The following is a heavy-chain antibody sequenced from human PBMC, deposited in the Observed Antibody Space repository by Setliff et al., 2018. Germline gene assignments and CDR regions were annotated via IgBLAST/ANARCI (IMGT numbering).Heavy chain of an antibody. CDR2: IITVIDTT. V-gene: IGHV1-69*11. D-gene: IGHD5-12*01. Sequence: GASVQVSCKASGGAFSSYALTWVRQAPGQGLEWMGRIITVIDTTDYAQTFQGRVTITADESTRTVYMELSSLRSEDTAIYYCARGRDGYTSNALEFWGQGTMVTVS. J-gene: IGHJ3*01. CDR3: ARGRDGYTSNALEF. CDR1: GGAFSSYA.